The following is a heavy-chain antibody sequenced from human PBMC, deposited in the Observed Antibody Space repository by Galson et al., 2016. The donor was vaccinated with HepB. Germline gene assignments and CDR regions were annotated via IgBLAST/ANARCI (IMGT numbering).Heavy chain of an antibody. D-gene: IGHD5-18*01. Sequence: SLRLSCAASGFTFNSYEMNWVRQAPGKGLEWVSYISSSGSTIYYADSVKGRFTISRDNAENSLYLQMNSLRAEDTAVYYCARGSKGDTDGFDPWGQGTLVTVSS. J-gene: IGHJ5*02. CDR2: ISSSGSTI. V-gene: IGHV3-48*03. CDR3: ARGSKGDTDGFDP. CDR1: GFTFNSYE.